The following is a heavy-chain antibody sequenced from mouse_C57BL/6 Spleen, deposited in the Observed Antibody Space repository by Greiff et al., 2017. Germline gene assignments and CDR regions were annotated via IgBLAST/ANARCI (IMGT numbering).Heavy chain of an antibody. V-gene: IGHV1-15*01. CDR1: GYTFTDYE. D-gene: IGHD1-1*01. Sequence: VQGVESGAELVRPGASVTLSCKASGYTFTDYEMHWVKQTPVHGLEWIGAIDPETGGTAYNQKFKGKAILTADKSSSTAYMELRSLTSEDSAVYYCTPITTVVAPYYFDYWGQGTTLTVSS. CDR2: IDPETGGT. CDR3: TPITTVVAPYYFDY. J-gene: IGHJ2*01.